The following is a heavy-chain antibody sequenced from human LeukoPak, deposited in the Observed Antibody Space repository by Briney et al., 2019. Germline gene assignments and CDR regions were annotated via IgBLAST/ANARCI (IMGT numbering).Heavy chain of an antibody. CDR1: GGSIINYY. J-gene: IGHJ4*02. D-gene: IGHD5-12*01. CDR3: GDSGYVH. V-gene: IGHV4-59*08. Sequence: PSETLSLTCTVSGGSIINYYWSWIRQPPGKGLEWIGNIYNSGSTNYNPSLNSRVTISVDTSKNQFSLKLSSMTAADTAVYYCGDSGYVHWGQGTLVTVSS. CDR2: IYNSGST.